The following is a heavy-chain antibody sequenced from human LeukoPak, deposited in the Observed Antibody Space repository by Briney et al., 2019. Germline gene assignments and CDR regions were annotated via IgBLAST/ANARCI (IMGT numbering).Heavy chain of an antibody. CDR1: GGSVSSGSYY. D-gene: IGHD6-13*01. Sequence: ASETLSLTCTVSGGSVSSGSYYWSWIRQPPGKGLEWIGYIYYSGSTKYNPSLKSRVTISVATSKNQLSLKLSSVTAADTAVYYCARGSIAAAGTFWGNWFDPWGQGTLVTVSS. CDR3: ARGSIAAAGTFWGNWFDP. CDR2: IYYSGST. J-gene: IGHJ5*02. V-gene: IGHV4-61*01.